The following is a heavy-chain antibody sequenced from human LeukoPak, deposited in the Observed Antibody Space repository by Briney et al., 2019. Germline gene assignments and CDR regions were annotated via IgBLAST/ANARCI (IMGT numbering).Heavy chain of an antibody. CDR1: GFTFSGSA. D-gene: IGHD3-16*02. V-gene: IGHV3-53*01. CDR3: TRGGYRHPYYFES. CDR2: IYTGGGT. Sequence: GGSLRLSCAASGFTFSGSAMHWVRQASGKGLEWVSVIYTGGGTDHADSVKGRFTISRDNSKNTLSLQMNSLRAEDTAIYYCTRGGYRHPYYFESWGQGTLVTVSS. J-gene: IGHJ4*02.